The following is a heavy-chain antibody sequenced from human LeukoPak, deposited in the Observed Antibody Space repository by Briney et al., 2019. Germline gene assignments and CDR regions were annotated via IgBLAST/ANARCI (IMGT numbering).Heavy chain of an antibody. J-gene: IGHJ4*02. CDR3: ARGGYTTGFDY. D-gene: IGHD6-13*01. Sequence: PGGSLRLSCAASGFTFSSYAMHWVHQAPGKGLEWVAVISYDGSNKYYADSVKGRFTISRDNSKNTLYLQMNSLRAEDTAVYYCARGGYTTGFDYWGQGTLVTVSS. CDR2: ISYDGSNK. CDR1: GFTFSSYA. V-gene: IGHV3-30-3*01.